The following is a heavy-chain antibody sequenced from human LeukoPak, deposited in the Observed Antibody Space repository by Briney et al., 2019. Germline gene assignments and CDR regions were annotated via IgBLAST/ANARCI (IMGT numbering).Heavy chain of an antibody. D-gene: IGHD1-26*01. CDR1: GYTFTGYY. CDR3: ARDREGATELDY. V-gene: IGHV1-2*02. CDR2: INPNSGGT. J-gene: IGHJ4*02. Sequence: ASVKVSCKASGYTFTGYYMHWVRQAPGQGLEWMGWINPNSGGTNYAQKFQGRVTMTRDTSISTAYMELSRLRSDDTAVYYCARDREGATELDYWGQGTLVTVSS.